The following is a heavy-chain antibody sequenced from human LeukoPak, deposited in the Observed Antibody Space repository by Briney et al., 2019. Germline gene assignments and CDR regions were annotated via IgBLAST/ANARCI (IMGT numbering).Heavy chain of an antibody. Sequence: ASVKVSCKASGYTFTGYYMHWVRQAPGQGLEWMGWINPNSGGTNYAQKFQGRVTMTRDTSISAAYMELSRLRSDDTAVYYCARRYCTNGVCLVDAFDIWGQGTMVTVSS. D-gene: IGHD2-8*01. J-gene: IGHJ3*02. CDR1: GYTFTGYY. CDR3: ARRYCTNGVCLVDAFDI. CDR2: INPNSGGT. V-gene: IGHV1-2*02.